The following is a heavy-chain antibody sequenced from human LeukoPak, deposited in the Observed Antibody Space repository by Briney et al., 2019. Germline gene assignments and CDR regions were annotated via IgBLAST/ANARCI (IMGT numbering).Heavy chain of an antibody. CDR1: GGSISSSSYY. D-gene: IGHD2-2*01. V-gene: IGHV4-39*07. CDR3: ARAGVVPAATGRYYFDY. J-gene: IGHJ4*02. CDR2: IYYSGST. Sequence: SETLSLTCTVSGGSISSSSYYWGWIRQPPGKGLEWIGSIYYSGSTYYNPSLKSRVTISVDTSKNQFSLKLSSVTAADTAVYYCARAGVVPAATGRYYFDYWAREPWSPSPQ.